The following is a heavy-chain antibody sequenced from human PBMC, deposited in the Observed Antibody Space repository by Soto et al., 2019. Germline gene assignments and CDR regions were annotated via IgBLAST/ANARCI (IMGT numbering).Heavy chain of an antibody. J-gene: IGHJ4*02. CDR1: GVTFDDYT. V-gene: IGHV3-43*01. CDR3: AKDKTDSKYAPDFDY. Sequence: GGSLRLSCAASGVTFDDYTMHWFRQAPGKGLEWVSLISWDGGSTYYADSVKGRFTISRDNSKNSLYLQMNSLRTEDTALYYCAKDKTDSKYAPDFDYWGQGTLVTVSS. CDR2: ISWDGGST. D-gene: IGHD4-4*01.